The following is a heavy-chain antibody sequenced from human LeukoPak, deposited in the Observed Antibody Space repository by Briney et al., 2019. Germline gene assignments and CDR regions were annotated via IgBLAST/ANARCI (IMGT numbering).Heavy chain of an antibody. Sequence: GASVKVSCKASGYTFTGYGISWVRQAPGQGLEWMGWISAYNGNTNYAQKLQGRVTMTTDTSTSTAYMELRSLRSDDTAVYYCARDGGMGSSWYYYYYGMDVWGQGTTVTVSS. CDR1: GYTFTGYG. D-gene: IGHD6-13*01. CDR2: ISAYNGNT. V-gene: IGHV1-18*01. CDR3: ARDGGMGSSWYYYYYGMDV. J-gene: IGHJ6*02.